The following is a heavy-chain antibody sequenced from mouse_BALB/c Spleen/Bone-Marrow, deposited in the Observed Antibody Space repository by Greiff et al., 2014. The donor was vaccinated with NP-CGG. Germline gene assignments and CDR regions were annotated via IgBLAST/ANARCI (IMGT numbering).Heavy chain of an antibody. D-gene: IGHD1-1*01. V-gene: IGHV14-3*02. J-gene: IGHJ2*01. CDR3: ANYYYGSHFDY. Sequence: EVQLQESGAALVKPGASVKLSCTASGFNIKDTYMHWVKQRPEQGLEWIGRIDPANGNTNYDPKFQGKATITADTSSNTAYLQLSRLTSEDTAVYYCANYYYGSHFDYWGQGTTLTVSS. CDR1: GFNIKDTY. CDR2: IDPANGNT.